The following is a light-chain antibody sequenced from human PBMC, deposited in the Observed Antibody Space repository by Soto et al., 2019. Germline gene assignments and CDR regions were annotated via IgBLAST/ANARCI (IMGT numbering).Light chain of an antibody. CDR1: SSNIGAGYE. J-gene: IGLJ1*01. Sequence: QSVLTQPPSVSAAPGQRVTISCTGSSSNIGAGYEAHWYQQVPGTAPKLLIYENNNRPSGVPDRFSGSKSGNSASLAITGRQAEDEAEYYCQSYYSSLSGYVFGTGTKLTVL. V-gene: IGLV1-40*01. CDR3: QSYYSSLSGYV. CDR2: ENN.